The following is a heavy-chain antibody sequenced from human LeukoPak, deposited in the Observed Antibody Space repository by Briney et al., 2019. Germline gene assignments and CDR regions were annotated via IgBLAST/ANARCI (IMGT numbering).Heavy chain of an antibody. CDR3: ARTPRGAAAPGDRGY. V-gene: IGHV3-21*01. Sequence: GGSLRLSCAASGFTFSCYSMNWVRQAPGKGLEWVSSISSSSSYMYYADSVKGRFTISRDNAKNSLYLQMHSLRAEDTAVYYCARTPRGAAAPGDRGYWGQGTLVTVSS. D-gene: IGHD6-13*01. CDR1: GFTFSCYS. CDR2: ISSSSSYM. J-gene: IGHJ4*02.